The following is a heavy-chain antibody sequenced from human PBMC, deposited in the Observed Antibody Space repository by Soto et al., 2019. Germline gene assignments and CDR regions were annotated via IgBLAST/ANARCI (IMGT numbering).Heavy chain of an antibody. Sequence: WWSLRLSCSASVFALSSYPLSWFRQAPEKGLEWVSGISDSGGLTYNADSVKGRFTISRDNSKNTLYLQMNSLRAEDTAVYFCARRAFGSSRAFDLWGQGTVVTVSS. D-gene: IGHD6-6*01. J-gene: IGHJ3*01. CDR3: ARRAFGSSRAFDL. V-gene: IGHV3-23*01. CDR1: VFALSSYP. CDR2: ISDSGGLT.